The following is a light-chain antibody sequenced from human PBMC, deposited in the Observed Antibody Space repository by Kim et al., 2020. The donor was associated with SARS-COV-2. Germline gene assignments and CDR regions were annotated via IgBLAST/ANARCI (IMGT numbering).Light chain of an antibody. Sequence: SPGQTASITCSGDKLGDKYACWYQQKPGQSPVLVIYQDSKRPSGIPERFSGSNSGNTATLTISGTQAMDEADYYCQAWDSSTFVVFGGGTKLTVL. CDR3: QAWDSSTFVV. CDR2: QDS. J-gene: IGLJ2*01. CDR1: KLGDKY. V-gene: IGLV3-1*01.